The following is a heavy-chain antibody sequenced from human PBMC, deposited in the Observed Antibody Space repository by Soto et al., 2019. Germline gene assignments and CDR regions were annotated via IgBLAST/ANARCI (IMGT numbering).Heavy chain of an antibody. CDR3: ARGYCNSTSCYKAFDP. CDR1: GYTFTGYY. CDR2: INPKSGGT. Sequence: ASVKVSCKASGYTFTGYYMHWVRQAPGQGLEWMGWINPKSGGTNYAQKFQGRVTMTRDTSISTAYMELSRLRSDDTAVYYCARGYCNSTSCYKAFDPWGQGTLVTVSS. J-gene: IGHJ5*02. V-gene: IGHV1-2*02. D-gene: IGHD2-2*02.